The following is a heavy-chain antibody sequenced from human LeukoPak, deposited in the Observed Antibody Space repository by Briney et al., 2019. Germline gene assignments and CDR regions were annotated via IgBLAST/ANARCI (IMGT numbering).Heavy chain of an antibody. D-gene: IGHD5-18*01. CDR2: IYYSGST. J-gene: IGHJ4*02. V-gene: IGHV4-59*01. Sequence: PSETLSLTCTVSGGSISSYYWSWIRQPPGKGLEWIGYIYYSGSTNYNPSLKSRVTISVDTSKNQFSLKLSSVTAADTAVYYCARAGHSYGKPFDYWGQGTLVTVSS. CDR1: GGSISSYY. CDR3: ARAGHSYGKPFDY.